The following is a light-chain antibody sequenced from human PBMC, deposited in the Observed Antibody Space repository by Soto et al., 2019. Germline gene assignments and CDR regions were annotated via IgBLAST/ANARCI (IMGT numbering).Light chain of an antibody. CDR3: QQSYSDPYT. V-gene: IGKV1-39*01. CDR2: AGK. J-gene: IGKJ2*01. CDR1: QSITNF. Sequence: DIQMTQSPSSLSASVGDRVTITCRTSQSITNFLNWYQQESGKDPKLLIFAGKTLQSGVPSRFSVGGSVTEFTLTITGLQREFSATYYCQQSYSDPYTFGQGTKLEGK.